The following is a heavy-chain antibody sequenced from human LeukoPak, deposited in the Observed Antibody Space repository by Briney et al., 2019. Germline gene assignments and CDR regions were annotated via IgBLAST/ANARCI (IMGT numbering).Heavy chain of an antibody. CDR3: ARQDWDGYNSGMSDY. D-gene: IGHD5-24*01. Sequence: PSETLSLTCTVSGGSISSYYWSWIRQPPGKGLEWIGYIYYSGSTYYNPSLKSRVTISVDTSKNQFSLKLSSVTAADTAVYYCARQDWDGYNSGMSDYWGQGTLVTVSS. CDR2: IYYSGST. V-gene: IGHV4-59*04. CDR1: GGSISSYY. J-gene: IGHJ4*02.